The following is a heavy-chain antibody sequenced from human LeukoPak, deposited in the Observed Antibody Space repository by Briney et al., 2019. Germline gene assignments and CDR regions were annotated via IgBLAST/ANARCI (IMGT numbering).Heavy chain of an antibody. CDR1: GFIFSSYS. V-gene: IGHV3-48*04. Sequence: PGGSLRLSCEGSGFIFSSYSMNWVRQAPGKGLEWVAYISSSSSTIYYADSVKGRFTISRDNAQNSLYLQMTSPRAEDTAVYYCARLHCSSTSCYYRPGGQRGYFDLWGRGTLVTVSS. D-gene: IGHD2-2*01. CDR2: ISSSSSTI. CDR3: ARLHCSSTSCYYRPGGQRGYFDL. J-gene: IGHJ2*01.